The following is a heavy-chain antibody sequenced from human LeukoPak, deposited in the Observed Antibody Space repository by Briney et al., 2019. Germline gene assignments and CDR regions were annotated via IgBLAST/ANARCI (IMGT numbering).Heavy chain of an antibody. Sequence: PSETLSLTCAVYGGSFSGYYWSWIRQPPGKGLEWIGEINHSGSTNYNPSLKSRVTISVDTSKNQFSLKLSSVIAADTAVYYCARGESDYYDSSGYYYNWFDPWGQGTLVTVSS. CDR3: ARGESDYYDSSGYYYNWFDP. V-gene: IGHV4-34*01. CDR2: INHSGST. D-gene: IGHD3-22*01. CDR1: GGSFSGYY. J-gene: IGHJ5*02.